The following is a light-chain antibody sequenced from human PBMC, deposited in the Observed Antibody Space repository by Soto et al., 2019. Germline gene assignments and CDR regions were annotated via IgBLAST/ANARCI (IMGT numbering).Light chain of an antibody. J-gene: IGLJ2*01. CDR2: SNN. Sequence: QSVLTQPPSASGTPGQRVTISCSGSSSNLGSNTVNWYQQLPGTAPKLLIYSNNQRPSGVPDRFSGSKSGTSASLAISGLQSEDEADYYCAAWDDSLNGVFGGGTKVTVL. CDR3: AAWDDSLNGV. CDR1: SSNLGSNT. V-gene: IGLV1-44*01.